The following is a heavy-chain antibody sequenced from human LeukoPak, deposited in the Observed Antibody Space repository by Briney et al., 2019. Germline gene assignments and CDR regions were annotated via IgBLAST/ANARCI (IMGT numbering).Heavy chain of an antibody. Sequence: GGSLRLSCAASAFTFSNYWMSWVRQASGRRMHWVANIKRDESEEFYVDSVKGRFTISRDNAKNSMFLQMNSLRAEDTAVYYCARLYSGSVRVFDSWGQGTLVTVSS. CDR3: ARLYSGSVRVFDS. V-gene: IGHV3-7*01. CDR2: IKRDESEE. D-gene: IGHD6-19*01. J-gene: IGHJ4*02. CDR1: AFTFSNYW.